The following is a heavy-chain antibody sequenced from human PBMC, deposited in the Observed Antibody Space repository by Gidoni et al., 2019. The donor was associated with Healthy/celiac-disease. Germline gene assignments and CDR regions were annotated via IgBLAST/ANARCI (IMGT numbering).Heavy chain of an antibody. CDR2: IKQDGSEK. D-gene: IGHD2-21*02. V-gene: IGHV3-7*01. Sequence: EVQLVESGGGLVQPGGSLRLSCAASGFTFSSYWMSWVRQAPGKGLEWVANIKQDGSEKYYVDSVKGRFTISRDNAKNSLYLQMNSLRAEDTAVYYCARDPASPSINCGGDCNGMDVWGQGTTVTVSS. J-gene: IGHJ6*02. CDR1: GFTFSSYW. CDR3: ARDPASPSINCGGDCNGMDV.